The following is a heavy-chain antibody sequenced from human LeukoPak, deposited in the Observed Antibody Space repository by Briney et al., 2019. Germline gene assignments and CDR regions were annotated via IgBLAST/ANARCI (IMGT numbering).Heavy chain of an antibody. CDR3: TRPQYGSGSYGIFDY. CDR2: IRSKAYGGTT. J-gene: IGHJ4*02. Sequence: GGSLRLSCTASGFTFGDYAMSWFRQAPGKGLEWVGFIRSKAYGGTTEYAASVKGRFTISRDDSKSIAYLQMNSLKTEDTAVYYCTRPQYGSGSYGIFDYWGQGTLVTVSS. CDR1: GFTFGDYA. D-gene: IGHD3-10*01. V-gene: IGHV3-49*03.